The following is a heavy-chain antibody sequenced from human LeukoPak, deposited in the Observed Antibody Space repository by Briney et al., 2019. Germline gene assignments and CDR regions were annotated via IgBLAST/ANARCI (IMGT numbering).Heavy chain of an antibody. Sequence: PGGSVRLSCATAGFTFSSNAMSWVRQAPGKGLEWVSGLSNSGGSTYYADSVKGRFTISRDNSKSTLYLQMNSLRAEDTAVYYCAKDGIAGADNSHFDNWGQGTPVTVSS. CDR3: AKDGIAGADNSHFDN. CDR1: GFTFSSNA. V-gene: IGHV3-23*01. J-gene: IGHJ4*02. CDR2: LSNSGGST. D-gene: IGHD4-23*01.